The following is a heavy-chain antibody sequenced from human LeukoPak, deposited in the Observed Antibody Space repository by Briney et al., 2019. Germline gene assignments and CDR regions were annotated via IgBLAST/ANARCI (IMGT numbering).Heavy chain of an antibody. V-gene: IGHV3-30*03. Sequence: PGGSLRLSCAASGFTFSSYGMHWVRQAPGKGLEWVAVISYDGSNKYYADSVKGRFTISRDNSKNTLYLQMNSLRAEDTAVYYCARERRVAAAPTKDYWGQGTLVTVSS. CDR2: ISYDGSNK. D-gene: IGHD6-13*01. J-gene: IGHJ4*02. CDR1: GFTFSSYG. CDR3: ARERRVAAAPTKDY.